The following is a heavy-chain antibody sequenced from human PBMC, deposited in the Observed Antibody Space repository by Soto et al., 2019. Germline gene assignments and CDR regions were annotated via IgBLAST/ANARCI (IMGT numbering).Heavy chain of an antibody. D-gene: IGHD3-16*01. V-gene: IGHV4-4*02. J-gene: IGHJ4*02. Sequence: QVRLQESGPGLVEPSGTLSLTCAVSGCSISTDDWWTWVRQTPGKGLEWIGEAHNLVGTNYNASLRSRVTISIDKSKNQFSLELTSVTAADSAVYYCANWGGLNYPRLYWGQGTLVTVSS. CDR1: GCSISTDDW. CDR2: AHNLVGT. CDR3: ANWGGLNYPRLY.